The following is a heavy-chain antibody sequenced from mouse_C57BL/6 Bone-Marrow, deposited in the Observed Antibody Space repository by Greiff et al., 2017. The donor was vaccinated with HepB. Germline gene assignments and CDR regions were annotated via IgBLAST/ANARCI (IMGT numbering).Heavy chain of an antibody. D-gene: IGHD4-1*01. CDR2: ISSGSSTI. CDR3: ARPNWEAWFAY. Sequence: EVQLQESGGGLVKPGGSLKLSCAASGFTFSDYGMHWVRQAPEKGLEWVAYISSGSSTIYYADTVKGRFTISRDNAKNTLFLQMTSLRSEDTAMYYCARPNWEAWFAYWGQGTLVTVSA. V-gene: IGHV5-17*01. CDR1: GFTFSDYG. J-gene: IGHJ3*01.